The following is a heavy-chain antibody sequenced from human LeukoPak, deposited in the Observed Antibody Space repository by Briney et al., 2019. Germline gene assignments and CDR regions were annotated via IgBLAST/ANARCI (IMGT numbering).Heavy chain of an antibody. CDR2: ISGSGSTK. Sequence: GGSLRLSCEAPGFTFSAYEMNWVRQAPGKGLESVSYISGSGSTKSYAESVMGRFTISRDNAKNSLYLQMNSLRAEDTAVYYCARDYFWEQYYSDYWGQGTRVTVSS. CDR3: ARDYFWEQYYSDY. CDR1: GFTFSAYE. V-gene: IGHV3-48*03. J-gene: IGHJ4*02. D-gene: IGHD3-16*01.